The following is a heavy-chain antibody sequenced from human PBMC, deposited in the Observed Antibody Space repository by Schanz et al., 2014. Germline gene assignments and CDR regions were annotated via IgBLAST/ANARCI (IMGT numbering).Heavy chain of an antibody. V-gene: IGHV3-33*08. CDR3: TSPSGYSDYGTYFDF. CDR1: GFTFSSYA. D-gene: IGHD5-12*01. J-gene: IGHJ4*02. CDR2: IWYDGSNK. Sequence: QVQLLQFGGGVVQPGRSLRLSCAASGFTFSSYAMSWVRQAPGKGLEWVAFIWYDGSNKYYADSVEGRFTISRDNSRNTLYRQKNGLRTEDTAVYYCTSPSGYSDYGTYFDFWGQGTLVTVSA.